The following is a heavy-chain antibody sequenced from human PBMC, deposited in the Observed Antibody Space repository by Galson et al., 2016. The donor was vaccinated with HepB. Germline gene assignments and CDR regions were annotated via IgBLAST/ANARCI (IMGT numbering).Heavy chain of an antibody. J-gene: IGHJ4*02. CDR2: FYQSGSI. V-gene: IGHV4-59*01. CDR3: ARSYSSSWYGGRFLNY. D-gene: IGHD6-13*01. CDR1: GGSISSYY. Sequence: SETLSLTCTVSGGSISSYYWSWIRQPPGKGLGWLGYFYQSGSIDYNPSLKGRVSISLDTSKNQVSLRLNSVTSADTAVYFCARSYSSSWYGGRFLNYWGQGTLVTVSS.